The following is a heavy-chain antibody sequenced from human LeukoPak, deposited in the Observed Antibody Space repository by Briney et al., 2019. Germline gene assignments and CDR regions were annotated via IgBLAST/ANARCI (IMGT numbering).Heavy chain of an antibody. CDR1: GGTFSSYA. CDR2: IIPFFVTA. CDR3: ARLSQTPDYYTLGGYYYLGY. J-gene: IGHJ4*02. D-gene: IGHD3-10*01. Sequence: SVKVSCKASGGTFSSYAISWVRQAPGQGLEWMGGIIPFFVTANYAQKFQGRITMTRDTSINTAYMELTNLRSEDTAIYYCARLSQTPDYYTLGGYYYLGYWGQGTPVTVSS. V-gene: IGHV1-69*05.